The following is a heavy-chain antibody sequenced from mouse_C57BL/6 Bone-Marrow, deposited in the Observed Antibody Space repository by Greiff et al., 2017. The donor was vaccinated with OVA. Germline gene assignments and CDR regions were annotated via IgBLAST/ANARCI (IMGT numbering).Heavy chain of an antibody. CDR2: INPNNGGT. J-gene: IGHJ2*01. V-gene: IGHV1-26*01. CDR3: AGGYYY. Sequence: EVQLQQSGPELVKPGASVKISCKASGYTFTDYYMNWVKQSHGKSLERIGDINPNNGGTSYNQKFKGKATLTVDKSSSTAYMELRSLTSEDSAVYYCAGGYYYWGQGTTLTVSS. D-gene: IGHD2-3*01. CDR1: GYTFTDYY.